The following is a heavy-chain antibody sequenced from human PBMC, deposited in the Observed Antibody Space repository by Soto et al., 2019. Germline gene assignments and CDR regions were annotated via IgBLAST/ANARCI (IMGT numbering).Heavy chain of an antibody. CDR1: GGSISSGGYY. CDR3: ARDTSSSATNNWYFDL. Sequence: PSETLSLTCTVSGGSISSGGYYWSWIRQHPGKGLEWIGYIYYSGSTYYNPSLKSRVTISVDTSKNQFSLKLSSVTAADTAVYYCARDTSSSATNNWYFDLWGRGTLVTVSS. V-gene: IGHV4-31*03. CDR2: IYYSGST. D-gene: IGHD6-6*01. J-gene: IGHJ2*01.